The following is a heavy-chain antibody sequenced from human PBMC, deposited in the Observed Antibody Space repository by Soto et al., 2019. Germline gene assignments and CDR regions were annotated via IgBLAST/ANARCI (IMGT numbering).Heavy chain of an antibody. CDR2: ITWNSRVL. D-gene: IGHD3-3*01. V-gene: IGHV3-9*01. Sequence: EVQLVESGGRLVQPGRSLRLSCVGTGLNFDDFAMHWVRQAPGKGLEWVSGITWNSRVLAYADSVKGRFTISRDNARNSLYLQMDSLRDEDTALYDCAKGRYDFCSPYYFDSWGQGTLVTVSS. CDR1: GLNFDDFA. CDR3: AKGRYDFCSPYYFDS. J-gene: IGHJ4*02.